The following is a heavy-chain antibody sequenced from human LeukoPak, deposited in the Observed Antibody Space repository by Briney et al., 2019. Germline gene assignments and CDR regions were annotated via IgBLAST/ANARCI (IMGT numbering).Heavy chain of an antibody. J-gene: IGHJ5*02. D-gene: IGHD1-20*01. Sequence: GGSLRLSCAASGFTFSDYYMSWIRQAPGKGLEWVSYISSSSSYTNYADSVKGRFTISRDNAKNSLYLQMNSLRAEDTAVYYCAGEGITGTTGSWFDPWGQGTLVTVSS. CDR3: AGEGITGTTGSWFDP. CDR2: ISSSSSYT. CDR1: GFTFSDYY. V-gene: IGHV3-11*06.